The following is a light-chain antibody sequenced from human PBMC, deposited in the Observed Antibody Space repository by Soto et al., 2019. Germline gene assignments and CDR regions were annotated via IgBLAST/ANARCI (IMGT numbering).Light chain of an antibody. Sequence: EIVMTQSPDTLSVSPGERATLSCRVSQSVSSNLAWYQQKPGQTPRLLIYDASTRATGIPASFSGSGSGTEFTLTITSLQSGDFAVYYYQRYNNSLLTFGQGTKVEI. CDR2: DAS. V-gene: IGKV3-15*01. CDR1: QSVSSN. J-gene: IGKJ1*01. CDR3: QRYNNSLLT.